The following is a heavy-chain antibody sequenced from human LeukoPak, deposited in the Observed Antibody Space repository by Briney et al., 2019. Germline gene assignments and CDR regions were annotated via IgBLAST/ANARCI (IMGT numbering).Heavy chain of an antibody. CDR2: IYYSGST. CDR3: ARALGGCSGGSCGYYFDY. CDR1: GGSLSSYY. D-gene: IGHD2-15*01. V-gene: IGHV4-59*01. Sequence: SETLPLTCTVSGGSLSSYYWSWIRQPPGKGLEWIGYIYYSGSTNYNPSLKSRVTISVDTSKNQFSLKLSSVTAADTAVYYCARALGGCSGGSCGYYFDYWGQGTLVTVSS. J-gene: IGHJ4*02.